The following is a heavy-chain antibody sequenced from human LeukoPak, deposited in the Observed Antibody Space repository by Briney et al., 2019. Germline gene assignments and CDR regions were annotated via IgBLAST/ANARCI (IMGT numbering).Heavy chain of an antibody. J-gene: IGHJ2*01. CDR1: GGSISSSNW. Sequence: SGPQSLTCAVSGGSISSSNWWSRVRPTPGTGLEWLGEIYHSGRTNYNPSRKRRVTISVDKSKNQFSLKLGSVSAAYTAVYYCARPSVASYFDLWGRGTLVTVSS. V-gene: IGHV4-4*02. D-gene: IGHD5-12*01. CDR3: ARPSVASYFDL. CDR2: IYHSGRT.